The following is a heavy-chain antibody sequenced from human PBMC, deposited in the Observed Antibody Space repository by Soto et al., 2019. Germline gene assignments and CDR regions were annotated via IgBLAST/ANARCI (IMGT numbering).Heavy chain of an antibody. Sequence: QVQLLQSGAEVKMPGASLKVSCKASGDTFTDYYIHWVRQAPGQGLEWMGTVNPSGGHTTYAQHFLGRVTMTRDTSTSTLYTELTSLTSDDTAIYYCARGGHVVVVTAALDYWGQGTLVTVSS. CDR3: ARGGHVVVVTAALDY. V-gene: IGHV1-46*01. J-gene: IGHJ4*02. D-gene: IGHD2-21*02. CDR1: GDTFTDYY. CDR2: VNPSGGHT.